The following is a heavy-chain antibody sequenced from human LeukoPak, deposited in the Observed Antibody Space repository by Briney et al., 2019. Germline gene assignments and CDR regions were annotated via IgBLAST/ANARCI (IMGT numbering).Heavy chain of an antibody. CDR3: ATVKPYSSSSFDY. D-gene: IGHD6-6*01. V-gene: IGHV1-24*01. CDR1: GYTLTELS. Sequence: ASVKVSCKVSGYTLTELSMHWVRQAPGKGLEWMGGFDPEDGETIYAQKFQGRVTMTEDTSADTAYMELSSLRSEDTAVYYCATVKPYSSSSFDYWGQGTLVTVSS. J-gene: IGHJ4*02. CDR2: FDPEDGET.